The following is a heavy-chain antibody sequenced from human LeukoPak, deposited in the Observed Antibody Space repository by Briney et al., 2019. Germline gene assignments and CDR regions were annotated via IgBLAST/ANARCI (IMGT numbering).Heavy chain of an antibody. Sequence: GGSLRLSCVASGFNFSSYWMNWVRQAPGKGLEWVANIHPDTTQKYYVESVRGRFTISRGNAKNSLFLQMNSLGADDTAVYYCAREDGTFDPWGPGTLVTVSS. CDR2: IHPDTTQK. J-gene: IGHJ5*02. CDR3: AREDGTFDP. V-gene: IGHV3-7*05. D-gene: IGHD5-24*01. CDR1: GFNFSSYW.